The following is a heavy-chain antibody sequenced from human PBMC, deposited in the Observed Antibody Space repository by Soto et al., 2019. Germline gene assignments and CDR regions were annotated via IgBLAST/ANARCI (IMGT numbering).Heavy chain of an antibody. V-gene: IGHV3-30*18. CDR2: ISYDGSNK. CDR3: AKALSNRDYYGMDV. Sequence: GGSLRLSCAASGFTFSSYSMNWVRQAPGKGLEWVAVISYDGSNKYYADSVKGRFTISRDNSKNTLYLQMNSLRAEDTAVYYCAKALSNRDYYGMDVWGQGTTVTVSS. J-gene: IGHJ6*02. D-gene: IGHD3-16*01. CDR1: GFTFSSYS.